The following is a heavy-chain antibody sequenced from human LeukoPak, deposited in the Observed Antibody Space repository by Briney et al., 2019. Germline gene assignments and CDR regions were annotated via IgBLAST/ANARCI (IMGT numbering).Heavy chain of an antibody. CDR1: GFTFTTYS. V-gene: IGHV3-21*01. Sequence: GGSLRLSCAASGFTFTTYSMNWVRQAPGKGLEWVSSISVSNNFIYYADSVKGRFTISRDNAKNSLFLQVNSLRVEDTAVYYCARDRDYGDFPFDYWGQGTLVTVSS. J-gene: IGHJ4*02. CDR2: ISVSNNFI. CDR3: ARDRDYGDFPFDY. D-gene: IGHD4-17*01.